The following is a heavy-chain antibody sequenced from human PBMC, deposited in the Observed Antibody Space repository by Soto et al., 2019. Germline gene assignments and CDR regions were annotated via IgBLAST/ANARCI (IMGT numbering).Heavy chain of an antibody. CDR1: GFTFSNYG. V-gene: IGHV3-30*18. CDR3: AKDGAPRYCSRSSCHPAGAY. J-gene: IGHJ4*02. CDR2: ISYDGSNK. D-gene: IGHD2-15*01. Sequence: VQLVESGGGVVQPGRSLRLSCAGSGFTFSNYGLHWVRQAPGKGLEWVAVISYDGSNKYYADSVKGRFTISRDNSNNMLYLQMDSLRAEDTAVYYCAKDGAPRYCSRSSCHPAGAYWGQGTLVTVSS.